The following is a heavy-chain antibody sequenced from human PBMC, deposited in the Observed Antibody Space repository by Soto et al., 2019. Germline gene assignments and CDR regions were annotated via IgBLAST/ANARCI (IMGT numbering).Heavy chain of an antibody. J-gene: IGHJ4*02. D-gene: IGHD6-25*01. CDR2: INPTLDST. CDR1: GIMSSGYG. V-gene: IGHV1-69*09. Sequence: QEQVVQSGPAMKEPGSSVKVSCRASGIMSSGYGFSWVRQAPGQGLEWVGRINPTLDSTQYAQNLQSRVSITVDKSTDTAYLEVTSLRLEDTAIYFCATMKRARLDSWGRGTVVTVSS. CDR3: ATMKRARLDS.